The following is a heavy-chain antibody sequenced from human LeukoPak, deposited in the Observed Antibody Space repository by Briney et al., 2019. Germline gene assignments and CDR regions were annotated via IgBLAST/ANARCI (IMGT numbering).Heavy chain of an antibody. Sequence: PGGSLRLSCAASGFTFSSYEMNWVRQAPGKGLEWLSDISSSGATISYADSVKGRFTISRDNAKNLLYLQMNSLRAEDAAVYYCARGLRFGDWGQGALVTVSS. J-gene: IGHJ5*02. D-gene: IGHD2-21*01. V-gene: IGHV3-48*03. CDR2: ISSSGATI. CDR1: GFTFSSYE. CDR3: ARGLRFGD.